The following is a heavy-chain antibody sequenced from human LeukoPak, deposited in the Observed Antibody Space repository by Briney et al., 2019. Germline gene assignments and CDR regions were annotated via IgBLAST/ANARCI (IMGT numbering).Heavy chain of an antibody. CDR3: ARRDGYYMDV. CDR1: GFTLTTYS. D-gene: IGHD2-21*02. CDR2: TGYSGRDT. V-gene: IGHV3-21*05. Sequence: GGSLRLSCAVSGFTLTTYSMNWVRQAPGKGPEWVSYTGYSGRDTYYADSVKGRFAISRDTAKNALYLQMHSLRVEDTAVYYCARRDGYYMDVWGKGTTVTVSS. J-gene: IGHJ6*03.